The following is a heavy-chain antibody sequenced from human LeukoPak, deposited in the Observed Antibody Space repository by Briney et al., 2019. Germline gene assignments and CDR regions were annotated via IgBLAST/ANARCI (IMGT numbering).Heavy chain of an antibody. V-gene: IGHV4-4*07. Sequence: SETLSLTCTVSGGSISSFYWGWIRQPAGKGLEWIGRIYSSGSTNYNPSLQSRVTLSVDTSKNQFSLKVSSVTAADTAVYYCARFYYDFWSGDDAFDIWGQGTMVTVSS. J-gene: IGHJ3*02. D-gene: IGHD3-3*01. CDR1: GGSISSFY. CDR2: IYSSGST. CDR3: ARFYYDFWSGDDAFDI.